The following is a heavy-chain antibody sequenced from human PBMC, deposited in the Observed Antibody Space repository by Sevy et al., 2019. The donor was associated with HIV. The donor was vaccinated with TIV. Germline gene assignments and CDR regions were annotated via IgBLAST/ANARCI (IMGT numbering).Heavy chain of an antibody. CDR2: TRNKADSYTT. CDR3: ATHAGIAAAGRVFDY. V-gene: IGHV3-72*01. Sequence: GGSLRLSCAASGFTFNDHYMEWVRQAPGKGLEWVGRTRNKADSYTTEHAASVKGRFTISRDDSKNSLYLQMNSLKTEETAVYYCATHAGIAAAGRVFDYWGQGSLVTVSS. J-gene: IGHJ4*02. D-gene: IGHD6-13*01. CDR1: GFTFNDHY.